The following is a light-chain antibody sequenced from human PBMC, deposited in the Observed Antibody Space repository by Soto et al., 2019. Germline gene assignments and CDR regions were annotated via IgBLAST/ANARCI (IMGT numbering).Light chain of an antibody. CDR3: QQRSNWPPFT. CDR1: QSVSSY. J-gene: IGKJ3*01. CDR2: DAS. V-gene: IGKV3-11*01. Sequence: EIVLTQSPATLSLSPGERATLSCRASQSVSSYLAWYQQKPGQAPRLLIYDASNRATGIPARFSGSGPGTDFTLTIISLEPEDFAVYCCQQRSNWPPFTFGPGTKVDIK.